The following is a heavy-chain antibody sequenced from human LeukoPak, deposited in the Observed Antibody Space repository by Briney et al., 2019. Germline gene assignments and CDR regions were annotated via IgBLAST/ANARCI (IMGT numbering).Heavy chain of an antibody. CDR2: INHSGST. CDR3: ARGNEPYCSSTSCYGGVPYYFDY. Sequence: PSETLSLICAVYGGSFSGYYWSWIRQPPGKGLEWIGEINHSGSTNYNPPLKGRVTISVDTSKNQFSLKLSSVTAADTAVYYCARGNEPYCSSTSCYGGVPYYFDYWGQGTLVTVSS. J-gene: IGHJ4*02. CDR1: GGSFSGYY. D-gene: IGHD2-2*01. V-gene: IGHV4-34*01.